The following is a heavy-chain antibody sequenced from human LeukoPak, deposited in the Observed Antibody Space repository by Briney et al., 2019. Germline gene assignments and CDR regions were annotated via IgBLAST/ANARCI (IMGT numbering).Heavy chain of an antibody. V-gene: IGHV1-2*02. CDR2: INPNSGGS. Sequence: ASVKVSCKASGYTFTGYYMYWVRQAPGQAREWMGWINPNSGGSKYAQKFQGRVAMTRDTSISTVYMELSSLRSDDTAVYYCARGNSGWYLDYWGQGTLVTVSS. CDR3: ARGNSGWYLDY. CDR1: GYTFTGYY. J-gene: IGHJ4*02. D-gene: IGHD6-19*01.